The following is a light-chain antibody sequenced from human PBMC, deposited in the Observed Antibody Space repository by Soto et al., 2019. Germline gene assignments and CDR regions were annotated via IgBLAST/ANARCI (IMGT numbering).Light chain of an antibody. Sequence: QSALTQPASVSGSPGQSITISCTGTSSDVGGYNYVSWYQQHPGKAPKLMIYDVSNRPSGVSDRFSGSKSVNTASLTISGLQAEDYADYYCSAYTSSSTLDVVVGGGTKVTVL. CDR3: SAYTSSSTLDVV. J-gene: IGLJ2*01. V-gene: IGLV2-14*01. CDR1: SSDVGGYNY. CDR2: DVS.